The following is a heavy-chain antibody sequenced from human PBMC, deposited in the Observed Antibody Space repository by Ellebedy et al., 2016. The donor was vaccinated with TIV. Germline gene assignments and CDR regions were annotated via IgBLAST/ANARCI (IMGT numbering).Heavy chain of an antibody. Sequence: GGSLRLXXAASGFLLTAYGTHWVRQGPGKGLEWVANIWFDGDTAYYADSVKGRFTVSRDSFNNTLYLQIDSLRVDDTGVYYCARGEHFGSAFDLWGQGTLVTVSS. V-gene: IGHV3-33*01. D-gene: IGHD1/OR15-1a*01. CDR2: IWFDGDTA. CDR3: ARGEHFGSAFDL. J-gene: IGHJ4*02. CDR1: GFLLTAYG.